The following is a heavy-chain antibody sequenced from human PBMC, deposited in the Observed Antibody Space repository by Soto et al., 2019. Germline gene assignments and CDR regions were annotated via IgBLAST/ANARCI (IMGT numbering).Heavy chain of an antibody. V-gene: IGHV4-59*08. CDR1: GGSISSYY. D-gene: IGHD6-6*01. CDR3: ARLYSSYIDY. Sequence: SETLSLTCTVSGGSISSYYWSWIRQPPGKGLEWIGYIYYSGSTNYNPSLKSRVTISVDTSKNQFSLKLSSVTAADTAVYYCARLYSSYIDYWGQGTLVTVSS. J-gene: IGHJ4*02. CDR2: IYYSGST.